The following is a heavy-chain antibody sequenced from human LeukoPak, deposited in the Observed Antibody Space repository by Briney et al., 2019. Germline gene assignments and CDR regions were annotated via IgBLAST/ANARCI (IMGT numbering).Heavy chain of an antibody. Sequence: SETLSLTCTVSGGSISSGDYYWSWIRQPPGKGLEWIGYIYYSGSTYYNPSLKSRVTISVETSKNQFSLKLTSVTAADTAVYYCARAPLGLPDNWFDPWGQGTLVTVSS. V-gene: IGHV4-30-4*01. CDR2: IYYSGST. CDR1: GGSISSGDYY. J-gene: IGHJ5*02. CDR3: ARAPLGLPDNWFDP. D-gene: IGHD2-21*01.